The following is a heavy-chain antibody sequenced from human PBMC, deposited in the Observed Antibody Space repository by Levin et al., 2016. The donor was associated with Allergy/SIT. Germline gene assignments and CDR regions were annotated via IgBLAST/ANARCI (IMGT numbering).Heavy chain of an antibody. J-gene: IGHJ4*02. Sequence: WIRQPPGKGLEWVAVISYDGSNKYYADSVKGRFTISRDNSKNTLYLQMNSLRAEDTAVYYCATSVGYSGYELDYWGQGTLVTVSS. V-gene: IGHV3-30*03. CDR2: ISYDGSNK. CDR3: ATSVGYSGYELDY. D-gene: IGHD5-12*01.